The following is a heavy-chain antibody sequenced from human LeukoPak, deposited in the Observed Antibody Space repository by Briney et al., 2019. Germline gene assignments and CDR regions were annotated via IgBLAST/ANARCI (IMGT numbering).Heavy chain of an antibody. J-gene: IGHJ4*02. D-gene: IGHD3-22*01. CDR3: AKDQGRYDSSGYPIDY. CDR1: GFTFSSYG. Sequence: GGSLRLSCAASGFTFSSYGMHWVRQAPGKGLEWVAFIRYDGSNKYYADSVKGRFTISRDNSKNTLYLQMNSLRAEDTAVYYCAKDQGRYDSSGYPIDYWGQGTLVTVSS. V-gene: IGHV3-30*02. CDR2: IRYDGSNK.